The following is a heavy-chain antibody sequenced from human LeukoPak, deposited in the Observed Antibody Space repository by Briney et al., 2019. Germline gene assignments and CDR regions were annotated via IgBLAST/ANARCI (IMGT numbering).Heavy chain of an antibody. CDR2: IYTNNGNT. J-gene: IGHJ4*02. V-gene: IGHV1-18*01. Sequence: ASVKVSCKASGYTFSTYGINWVRQAPGQGLEWMGWIYTNNGNTNYAQKFQGRVAMTRDTSTSTAYLELRSLGSDDTAVYYCARKGCFDNCYLFDYWGQGTLVTVSS. CDR1: GYTFSTYG. CDR3: ARKGCFDNCYLFDY. D-gene: IGHD1-20*01.